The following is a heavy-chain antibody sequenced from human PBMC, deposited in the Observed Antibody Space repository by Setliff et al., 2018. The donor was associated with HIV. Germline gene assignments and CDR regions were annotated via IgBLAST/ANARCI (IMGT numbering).Heavy chain of an antibody. V-gene: IGHV4-34*10. CDR1: GGSFSDYS. D-gene: IGHD3-22*01. CDR2: INHSGTT. CDR3: ARDSLDYYASRGFPRSYYYMDV. Sequence: SETLSLTCAVYGGSFSDYSWNWIRQPPGKGLEWIGEINHSGTTNYNPSLKSRLTISIATSRSQFSLRLTSVTAADTAVYYCARDSLDYYASRGFPRSYYYMDVWGKGTSVTVSS. J-gene: IGHJ6*03.